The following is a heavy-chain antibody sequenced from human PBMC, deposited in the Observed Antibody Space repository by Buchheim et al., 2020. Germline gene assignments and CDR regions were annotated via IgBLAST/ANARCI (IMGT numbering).Heavy chain of an antibody. V-gene: IGHV5-51*01. D-gene: IGHD1-1*01. J-gene: IGHJ4*02. CDR3: ARRGRTGTTPNYFDL. CDR2: IYPDDSDA. Sequence: EVQLVQSGAEVKKPRESLKMSCEGSGYMFTSQWIGWVRQMPGKGLEWMGIIYPDDSDARYSSSFQGQVTISVDTSISTAYPQWSSLKASDTAMYYCARRGRTGTTPNYFDLWGQGTL. CDR1: GYMFTSQW.